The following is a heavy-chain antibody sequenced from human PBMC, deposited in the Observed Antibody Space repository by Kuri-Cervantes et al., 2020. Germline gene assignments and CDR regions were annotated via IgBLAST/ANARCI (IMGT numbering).Heavy chain of an antibody. D-gene: IGHD3-10*01. V-gene: IGHV4-59*01. CDR3: ARDRGGWSTYYYYYYYGMDV. CDR2: IYYSGST. CDR1: GGSISSFY. Sequence: ESLKISCTVSGGSISSFYWNWIRQPPGKGLEWIGYIYYSGSTNYNPSLKSRVTISVDTSKNQFSLKLNSVTAADTAVYYCARDRGGWSTYYYYYYYGMDVWGQGTTVTVSS. J-gene: IGHJ6*02.